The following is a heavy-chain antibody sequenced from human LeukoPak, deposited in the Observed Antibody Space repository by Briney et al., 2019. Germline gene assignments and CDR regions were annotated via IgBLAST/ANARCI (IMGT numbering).Heavy chain of an antibody. CDR2: INPNNGGT. V-gene: IGHV1-2*02. D-gene: IGHD2-2*02. CDR1: GYTFTGYY. J-gene: IGHJ4*02. Sequence: ASVKVSCKASGYTFTGYYMHWVRQAPGQGLEWMGWINPNNGGTNSAQKFQGRVTMTRDTSISTAYMELSRLRSDDTAVYYCARGKCSSTSCYMESGFDYWGQGTLVTVSS. CDR3: ARGKCSSTSCYMESGFDY.